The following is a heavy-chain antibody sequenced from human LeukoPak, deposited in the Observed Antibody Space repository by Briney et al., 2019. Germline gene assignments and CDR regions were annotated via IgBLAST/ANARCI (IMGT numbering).Heavy chain of an antibody. CDR3: ARGMTTTSEADY. CDR1: GFTFSSYA. D-gene: IGHD4-17*01. CDR2: ISYDGSNK. V-gene: IGHV3-30*01. Sequence: GGSLRLSCAASGFTFSSYAMHWFRRAPGKGLKGVAVISYDGSNKYYADSVKGRFTISRDNSKNTLYLQMNSLRAEDTAVYYCARGMTTTSEADYWGQGTLVTVSS. J-gene: IGHJ4*02.